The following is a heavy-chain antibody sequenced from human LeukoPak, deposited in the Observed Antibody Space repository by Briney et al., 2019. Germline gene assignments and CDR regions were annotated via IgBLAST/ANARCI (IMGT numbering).Heavy chain of an antibody. Sequence: ASVKVSCKASGYTFTGYYMHWVRQAPGQGLEWMGWINPNSGGTNPAQKFQGRVTMTRDTSISTAYMELTRLRSDDTAVYYCARGPHWDPHFDYWGQGTLVTVSS. J-gene: IGHJ4*02. V-gene: IGHV1-2*02. CDR2: INPNSGGT. CDR3: ARGPHWDPHFDY. CDR1: GYTFTGYY. D-gene: IGHD7-27*01.